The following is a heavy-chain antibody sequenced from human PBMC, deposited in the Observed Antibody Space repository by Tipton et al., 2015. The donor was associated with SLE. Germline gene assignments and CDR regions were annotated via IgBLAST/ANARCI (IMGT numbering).Heavy chain of an antibody. CDR2: INHSGST. D-gene: IGHD1-7*01. CDR1: GGSFSGYY. CDR3: AREDNWNYVPSAFDI. Sequence: TLSLTCAVYGGSFSGYYWSWIRQPPGKGLEWIGEINHSGSTNYNPSLKSRVTISVDTSKNQFSLKLSSVTAADTAVYYCAREDNWNYVPSAFDIWGQGTMVTVSS. J-gene: IGHJ3*02. V-gene: IGHV4-34*01.